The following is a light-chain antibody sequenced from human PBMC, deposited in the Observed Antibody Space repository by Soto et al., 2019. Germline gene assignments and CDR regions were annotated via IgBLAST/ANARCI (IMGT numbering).Light chain of an antibody. J-gene: IGLJ1*01. Sequence: QSALTQPASVSGSPGQSITISCSGTNTDVGAYDYVSWYQQHPGKAPKLILYDVINRPSGVSDRFSGSKSGNTASLTISGIQAEDEAEYFCSAYSTISKLVFGTGTKLTVL. CDR2: DVI. CDR3: SAYSTISKLV. V-gene: IGLV2-14*03. CDR1: NTDVGAYDY.